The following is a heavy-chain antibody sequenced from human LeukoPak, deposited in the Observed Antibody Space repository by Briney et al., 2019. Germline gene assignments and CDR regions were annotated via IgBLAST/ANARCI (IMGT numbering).Heavy chain of an antibody. CDR2: IRYDGSNK. CDR1: GFTFSSYE. Sequence: PGGSLRLSCAASGFTFSSYEMNWVRQAPGKGLDWVAFIRYDGSNKYYADSVKGRFTISRDNSKNTLYLQMNSLRAEDTAVYYCAKGDIVATTPFDYWGQGTLVTVSS. CDR3: AKGDIVATTPFDY. V-gene: IGHV3-30*02. J-gene: IGHJ4*02. D-gene: IGHD5-12*01.